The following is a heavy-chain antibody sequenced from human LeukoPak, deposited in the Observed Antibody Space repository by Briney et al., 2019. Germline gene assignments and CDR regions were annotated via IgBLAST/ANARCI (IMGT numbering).Heavy chain of an antibody. CDR2: INHSGST. CDR3: ARHRYIAAVYWFDP. D-gene: IGHD6-13*01. V-gene: IGHV4-34*01. Sequence: SETLSLTCAVYGGSFSGYYWSWIRQPPGKGLEWIGEINHSGSTNYNPSLKSRVTISVDTSKNQFSLKLSSVTAADTAVYYCARHRYIAAVYWFDPWGQGTLVTVSS. J-gene: IGHJ5*02. CDR1: GGSFSGYY.